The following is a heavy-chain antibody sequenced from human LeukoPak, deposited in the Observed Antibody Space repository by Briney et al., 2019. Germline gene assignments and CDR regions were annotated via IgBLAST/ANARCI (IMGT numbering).Heavy chain of an antibody. J-gene: IGHJ4*02. CDR3: ATERDSSWTFDS. V-gene: IGHV3-33*01. Sequence: GGSLRLSCAASGFSFSTYAMHWVRQAPGKGLDWVAMWSDASNQYYADSVKGRFTISRDNSKNTLYLQLNSLRAEGTAVYYCATERDSSWTFDSWGQGTPVTVSS. CDR1: GFSFSTYA. D-gene: IGHD6-13*01. CDR2: WSDASNQ.